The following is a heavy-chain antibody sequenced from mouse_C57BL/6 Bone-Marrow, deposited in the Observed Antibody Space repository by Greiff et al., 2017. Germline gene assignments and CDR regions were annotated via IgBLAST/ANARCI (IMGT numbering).Heavy chain of an antibody. Sequence: QVQLQQPGAELVRPGSSVKLSCTASGYTFTSYWMDWVKQRPGQGLEWIGNIYPSDSETHYNQKFKDKATLTVDKSSSTAYMQLSSLTAEDSAVYYCARRNYAMDYWGQGTSVTVSS. J-gene: IGHJ4*01. CDR2: IYPSDSET. V-gene: IGHV1-61*01. CDR3: ARRNYAMDY. CDR1: GYTFTSYW.